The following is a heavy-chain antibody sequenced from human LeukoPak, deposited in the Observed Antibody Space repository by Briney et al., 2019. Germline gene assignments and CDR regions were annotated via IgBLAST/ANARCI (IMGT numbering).Heavy chain of an antibody. D-gene: IGHD3-22*01. Sequence: SVKVSCKASGGTFSSYAISWVRQAPGQGLEWMGGIIPIFGTENYAQKFQGRVTMTRDMSTSTVYMDLSRLRSDDTAVYYCARAGVWDYSDSSGYHNAAFDIWGQGTMVTVSS. CDR3: ARAGVWDYSDSSGYHNAAFDI. CDR2: IIPIFGTE. J-gene: IGHJ3*02. V-gene: IGHV1-69*05. CDR1: GGTFSSYA.